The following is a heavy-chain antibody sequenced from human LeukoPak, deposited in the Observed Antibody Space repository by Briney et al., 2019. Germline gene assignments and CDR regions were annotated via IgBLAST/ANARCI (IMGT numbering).Heavy chain of an antibody. CDR2: IRYDGSNK. CDR3: AKSVTIFGMVTTIDFDY. D-gene: IGHD3-3*01. Sequence: GGSLRLSCAASGFTFSSYGMHWIRQAPGKGLEWVAFIRYDGSNKYYADSVKGRFTISRDNSKNTLYLQMNSLRAEDTAVYYCAKSVTIFGMVTTIDFDYWGQGTLVTVSS. J-gene: IGHJ4*02. CDR1: GFTFSSYG. V-gene: IGHV3-30*02.